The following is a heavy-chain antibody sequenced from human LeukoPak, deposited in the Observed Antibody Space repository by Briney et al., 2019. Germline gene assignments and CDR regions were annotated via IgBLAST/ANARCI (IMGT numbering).Heavy chain of an antibody. CDR2: TYYNSKWNK. Sequence: QTLSLTCAISGDIVCSKSVIWNWMRQSPSRGLEWLGRTYYNSKWNKDYAVPMKSRISINPDTSKNPVYLQMNSVTPEDTVVYYCGRGVAGKGAFDIWGQGTMVTVSS. CDR3: GRGVAGKGAFDI. J-gene: IGHJ3*02. V-gene: IGHV6-1*01. CDR1: GDIVCSKSVI. D-gene: IGHD6-19*01.